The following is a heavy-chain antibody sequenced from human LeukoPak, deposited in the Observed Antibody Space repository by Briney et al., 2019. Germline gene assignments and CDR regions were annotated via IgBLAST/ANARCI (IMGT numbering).Heavy chain of an antibody. CDR2: IYHSGST. J-gene: IGHJ4*02. CDR3: ARVRSYYGSVTGKSYYFDY. V-gene: IGHV4-61*08. D-gene: IGHD3-10*01. CDR1: GGSISSGGYY. Sequence: SETLSLTCTVSGGSISSGGYYWSWIRQPPGKGLEWIGYIYHSGSTYYNPSLKSRVTILVDTSKNQFSLKLSSVTAADTAVYYCARVRSYYGSVTGKSYYFDYWGQGTLVTVSS.